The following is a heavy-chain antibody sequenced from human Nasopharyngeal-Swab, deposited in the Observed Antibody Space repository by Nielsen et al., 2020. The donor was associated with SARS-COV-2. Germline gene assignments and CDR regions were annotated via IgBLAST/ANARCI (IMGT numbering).Heavy chain of an antibody. CDR2: IKSKTDGGTT. CDR3: TTDLLGAGAYYYYGMDV. V-gene: IGHV3-15*01. CDR1: GFTFSNAW. D-gene: IGHD6-19*01. J-gene: IGHJ6*02. Sequence: GESLKISCAASGFTFSNAWMSWVRQAPGKGLEWVGRIKSKTDGGTTDYAAPVKGRFTISRDDSKNTLYLQMNSPKTEDTAVYYCTTDLLGAGAYYYYGMDVWGQGTTVTVSS.